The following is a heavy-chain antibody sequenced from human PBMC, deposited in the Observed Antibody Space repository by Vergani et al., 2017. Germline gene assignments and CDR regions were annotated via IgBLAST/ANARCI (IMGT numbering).Heavy chain of an antibody. J-gene: IGHJ3*02. V-gene: IGHV3-66*02. Sequence: LVESGGDLVQPGGSLRLFCAASSFSVSSHHMTWVRQAPGKGLEWVSTINIRGRTSDADSVEGRLTLTRDDSKNTLHLQMSSLRPEDTAVYYCARGMTTETTDLDGFDIWGQGTMVSVSS. D-gene: IGHD4-17*01. CDR1: SFSVSSHH. CDR2: INIRGRT. CDR3: ARGMTTETTDLDGFDI.